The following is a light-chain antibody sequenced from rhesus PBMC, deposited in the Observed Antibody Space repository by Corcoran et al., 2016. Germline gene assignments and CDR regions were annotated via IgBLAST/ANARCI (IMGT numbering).Light chain of an antibody. Sequence: QAVVTQEPSLTVSPGGTVNLTCYSSAGAATSENYPSWVQQKPGQAPRVLIYNTNSKFSSTPARFSGSLAGDKAALTLSGAQPEDAADYFCLIHYTGVAVFGGGARLTV. CDR3: LIHYTGVAV. J-gene: IGLJ6*01. CDR1: AGAATSENY. CDR2: NTN. V-gene: IGLV7-76*01.